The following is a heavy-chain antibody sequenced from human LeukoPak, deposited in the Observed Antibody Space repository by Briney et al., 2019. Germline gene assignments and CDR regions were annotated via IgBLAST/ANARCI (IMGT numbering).Heavy chain of an antibody. CDR2: IYSGGST. J-gene: IGHJ3*02. CDR1: GLTVSTNY. V-gene: IGHV3-53*01. CDR3: ARDPWAGKGI. D-gene: IGHD6-19*01. Sequence: PGGSLRLSCAASGLTVSTNYMRWVRQARGKGLEWVSVIYSGGSTYYADSGEGRFTISRDNSKNTLYLQMNSPRGEDTAVYYCARDPWAGKGIWGQGTMVTVSS.